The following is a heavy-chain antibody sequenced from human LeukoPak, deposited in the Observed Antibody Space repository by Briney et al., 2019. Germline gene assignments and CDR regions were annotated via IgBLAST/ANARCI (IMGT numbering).Heavy chain of an antibody. D-gene: IGHD6-13*01. J-gene: IGHJ4*02. V-gene: IGHV4-59*01. Sequence: SETLSLTCTVSGGSISSYYWSWIRQPPGKGLERIGYIYYSGTTNYNPSLKSRVTISVDTSKNQFSLKLSSVTAADTAVYYCARGVYIAAAQYGYWGQGTLVTVSS. CDR2: IYYSGTT. CDR3: ARGVYIAAAQYGY. CDR1: GGSISSYY.